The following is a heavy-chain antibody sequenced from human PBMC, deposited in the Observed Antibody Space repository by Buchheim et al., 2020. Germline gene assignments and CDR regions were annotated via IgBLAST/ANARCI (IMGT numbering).Heavy chain of an antibody. V-gene: IGHV3-33*01. Sequence: QVQLVESGGGVVQPGRSLRLSCAASGFTFSSYGMHWVRQAPGKGLEWVAVIWYDGSTKYYADSVKGRFTISRDNSTTTLYLQMNSLRAEDTAVYYCARDVCDYVWGSYRYCYYYGMDVWGQGTT. CDR1: GFTFSSYG. CDR2: IWYDGSTK. J-gene: IGHJ6*02. CDR3: ARDVCDYVWGSYRYCYYYGMDV. D-gene: IGHD3-16*02.